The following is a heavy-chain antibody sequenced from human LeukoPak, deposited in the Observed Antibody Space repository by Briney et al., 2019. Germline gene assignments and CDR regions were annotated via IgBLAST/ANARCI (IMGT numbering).Heavy chain of an antibody. Sequence: PSETLSLTCTVSGGSISSYYWSWIRQPPGKGLEWIGYIYYSGSTNYNPSLKSRVTISVDTSKNQFSLKLSSVTAADTAVYYCARRKRYSYGYYYYGMDVWGQGTTVTVSS. CDR2: IYYSGST. CDR3: ARRKRYSYGYYYYGMDV. V-gene: IGHV4-59*08. J-gene: IGHJ6*02. CDR1: GGSISSYY. D-gene: IGHD5-18*01.